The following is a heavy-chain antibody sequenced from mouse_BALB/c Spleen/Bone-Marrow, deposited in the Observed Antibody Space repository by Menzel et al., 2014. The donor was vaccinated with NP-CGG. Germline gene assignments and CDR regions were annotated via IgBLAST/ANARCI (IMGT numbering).Heavy chain of an antibody. CDR1: GYTFTSYV. CDR2: VNPYNDDT. D-gene: IGHD2-1*01. Sequence: VQLKQSGPELVKPGASVKMSCKASGYTFTSYVVHWVKQQPGQGLDWIGYVNPYNDDTKYNEKFKGKATLTSDKSSITAYVELSSLTSEDSAVYYCARGNYYVFSYWGQGTLVTVSA. V-gene: IGHV1-14*01. J-gene: IGHJ3*01. CDR3: ARGNYYVFSY.